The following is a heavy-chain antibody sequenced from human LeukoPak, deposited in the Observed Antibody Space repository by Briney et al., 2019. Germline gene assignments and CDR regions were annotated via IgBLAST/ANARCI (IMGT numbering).Heavy chain of an antibody. CDR1: GFTFSDNY. J-gene: IGHJ4*02. CDR3: ARDGLMVYAYDY. V-gene: IGHV3-11*01. D-gene: IGHD2-8*01. CDR2: ISSSGSTI. Sequence: PGGSLRLSCAASGFTFSDNYMSWMRQAPGKGLEWVSYISSSGSTIYYADSVKGRFTISRDNAKNSLYLQMNSLRAEDTAVYYCARDGLMVYAYDYWGQGTLVTVSS.